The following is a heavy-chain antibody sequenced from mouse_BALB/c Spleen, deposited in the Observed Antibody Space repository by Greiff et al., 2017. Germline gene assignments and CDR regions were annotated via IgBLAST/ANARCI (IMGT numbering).Heavy chain of an antibody. Sequence: QVQLQQSGAELVRPGTSVKVSCKASGYAFTNYLIEWVKQRPGQGLEWIGVINPGSGGTNYNEKFKGKATLTADKSSSTAYMQLSSLTSEDSAVYYCASGGLSLRAYWGQGTLVTVSA. CDR3: ASGGLSLRAY. D-gene: IGHD1-1*02. V-gene: IGHV1-54*01. CDR2: INPGSGGT. CDR1: GYAFTNYL. J-gene: IGHJ3*01.